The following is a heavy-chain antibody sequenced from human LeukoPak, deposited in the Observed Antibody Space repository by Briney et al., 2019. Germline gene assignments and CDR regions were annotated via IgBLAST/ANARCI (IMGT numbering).Heavy chain of an antibody. CDR1: GFTFSRYW. D-gene: IGHD5-18*01. Sequence: PPGGSLRLSCAASGFTFSRYWMHWVRQAPEKGLLWVSRINSDESNTNHADSVKGRFTISRDNAKNTLYLQMNNLRAEDTAVYYCARDDGYNYGPFDYWGQGILVSVSS. V-gene: IGHV3-74*01. CDR3: ARDDGYNYGPFDY. CDR2: INSDESNT. J-gene: IGHJ4*02.